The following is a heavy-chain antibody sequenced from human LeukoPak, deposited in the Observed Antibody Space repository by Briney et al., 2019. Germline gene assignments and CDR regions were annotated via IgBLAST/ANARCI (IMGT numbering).Heavy chain of an antibody. CDR3: ARDRLTTVTTGSLGY. D-gene: IGHD4-17*01. J-gene: IGHJ4*02. CDR1: GFFFSTSG. V-gene: IGHV3-30*06. CDR2: ISYDGSNK. Sequence: GGSLRLSCTASGFFFSTSGMHWARQAPGKGLEWVAVISYDGSNKYYADSVKGRFTISRDNSKNTLYLQMNSLRAEDTAVYYCARDRLTTVTTGSLGYWGQGTLVTVSS.